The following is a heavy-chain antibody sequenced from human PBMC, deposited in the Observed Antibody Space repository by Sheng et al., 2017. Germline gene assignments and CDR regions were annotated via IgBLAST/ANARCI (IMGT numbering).Heavy chain of an antibody. CDR1: GGSFSGYY. CDR3: ARRPRWPYGGIDY. CDR2: INHSGST. D-gene: IGHD4-17*01. J-gene: IGHJ4*02. Sequence: QVQLQQWGAGLLKPSETLSLTCAVYGGSFSGYYWSWIRQSPGKGLEWIGEINHSGSTNYNPSLKSRVTISVDTSKNQFSLKLSSVTAADTAVYYCARRPRWPYGGIDYWGQGPWSPSPQ. V-gene: IGHV4-34*01.